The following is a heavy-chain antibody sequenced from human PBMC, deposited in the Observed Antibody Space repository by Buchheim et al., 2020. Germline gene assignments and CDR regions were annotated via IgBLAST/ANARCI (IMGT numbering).Heavy chain of an antibody. CDR1: GFTFSSYA. CDR2: ISYDGSNK. V-gene: IGHV3-30*04. D-gene: IGHD5-12*01. CDR3: KGFEYSGYDDAFDI. J-gene: IGHJ3*02. Sequence: QVQLVESGGGVVQPGRSLRLSCAASGFTFSSYAMHWVRQAPGKGLEWVAVISYDGSNKYYADSVKGRFTISRDNSKNTLYLQMNSLRAEDTAVYYCKGFEYSGYDDAFDIWGQGT.